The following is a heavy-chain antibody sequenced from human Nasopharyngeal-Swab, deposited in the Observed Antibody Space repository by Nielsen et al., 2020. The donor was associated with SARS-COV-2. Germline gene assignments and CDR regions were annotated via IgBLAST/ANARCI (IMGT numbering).Heavy chain of an antibody. CDR3: AKPKRNVLRFLEWLLPFDY. V-gene: IGHV3-23*01. J-gene: IGHJ4*02. CDR2: ISGSGGST. CDR1: GFTFSSYA. D-gene: IGHD3-3*01. Sequence: GESLKISCAASGFTFSSYAMSWVRQAPGKGLEWVSAISGSGGSTYYADSVKGRFTISRDNSKNTLYLQMNSLRAEDTAVYYRAKPKRNVLRFLEWLLPFDYWGQGTLVTVSS.